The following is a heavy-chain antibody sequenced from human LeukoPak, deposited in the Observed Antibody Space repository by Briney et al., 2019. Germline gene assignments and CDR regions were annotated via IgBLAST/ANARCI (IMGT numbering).Heavy chain of an antibody. V-gene: IGHV3-23*01. J-gene: IGHJ6*03. CDR2: ISGNGGST. D-gene: IGHD3-10*01. Sequence: GGSLRLSCAVSGFTFSSYVMSWVRQAPGKGLEWVSAISGNGGSTYYADSVKGRFAISRDTSKNSLYLQMNSLRAEDTAVYYCAKVGPSLVRGLIRGGARYYYNDMDVWGKGTTVTISS. CDR1: GFTFSSYV. CDR3: AKVGPSLVRGLIRGGARYYYNDMDV.